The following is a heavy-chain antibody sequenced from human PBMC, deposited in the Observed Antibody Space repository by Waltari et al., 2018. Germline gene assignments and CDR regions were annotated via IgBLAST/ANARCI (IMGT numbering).Heavy chain of an antibody. D-gene: IGHD3-10*01. V-gene: IGHV4-59*01. CDR2: IYFSGGT. J-gene: IGHJ4*02. CDR1: AAPTSSYD. Sequence: QVRLQESGPGLVKPSVTLSPTSTVSAAPTSSYDWSWIRQPPGKGLEWIAYIYFSGGTSYNPSLKSRVAISGDTSKKQFSLRLSSVTAADTAVYYCARGDTSNWFASYFDFWGQGILVSVSS. CDR3: ARGDTSNWFASYFDF.